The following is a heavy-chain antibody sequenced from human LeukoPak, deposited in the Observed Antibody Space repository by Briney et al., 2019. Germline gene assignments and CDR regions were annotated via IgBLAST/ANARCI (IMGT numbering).Heavy chain of an antibody. D-gene: IGHD3-10*01. V-gene: IGHV1-46*01. CDR2: INPSGGST. J-gene: IGHJ4*02. CDR3: ARVYMVRGVIITLGDFDY. Sequence: GASVKVSCKASGYTFTSYYMHWVRQAPGQGLEWMGIINPSGGSTSYAQKFQGRVTMTRDTSTSTVYMDLSSLRSEDTAVYYCARVYMVRGVIITLGDFDYWGQGTLVAVSS. CDR1: GYTFTSYY.